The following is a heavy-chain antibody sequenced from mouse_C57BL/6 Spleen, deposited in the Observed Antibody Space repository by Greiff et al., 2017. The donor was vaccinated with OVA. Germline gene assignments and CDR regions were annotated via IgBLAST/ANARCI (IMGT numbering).Heavy chain of an antibody. J-gene: IGHJ1*03. Sequence: QVTLKESGPGILQSSQTLSLTCSFSGFSLSTSGMGVSWIRQPSGKGLEWLAHISWDDDKRYNPSLKSRLTISKDTSRNQVFLKITSVDTADTATYYCARIYYYGSSYYFDVWGTGTTVTVSS. V-gene: IGHV8-12*01. CDR1: GFSLSTSGMG. D-gene: IGHD1-1*01. CDR2: ISWDDDK. CDR3: ARIYYYGSSYYFDV.